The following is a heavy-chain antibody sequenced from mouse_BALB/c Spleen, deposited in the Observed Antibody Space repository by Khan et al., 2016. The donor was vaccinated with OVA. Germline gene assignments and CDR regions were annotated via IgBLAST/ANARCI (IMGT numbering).Heavy chain of an antibody. CDR3: ALIYYGSDIYFEY. Sequence: EVQLQQSGADLVKPGASVRLSCTSSGFNIKDTYMHWVKQRPEQGLEWIGRIDPANGDTKYDPNFPGKATITADTSSNPAYLRLSSLVAEDTAVYYVALIYYGSDIYFEYWGQGTTLTVSS. V-gene: IGHV14-3*02. CDR1: GFNIKDTY. D-gene: IGHD2-1*01. CDR2: IDPANGDT. J-gene: IGHJ2*01.